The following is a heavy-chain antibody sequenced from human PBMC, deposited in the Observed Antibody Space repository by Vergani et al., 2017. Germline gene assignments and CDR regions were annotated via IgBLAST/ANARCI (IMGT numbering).Heavy chain of an antibody. CDR3: ARGSMVRGVMDYYYYGMDV. V-gene: IGHV4-61*02. CDR2: IYTSGST. Sequence: QVQLQESGPGLVKPSQTLSLTCTVSGGPISSGSYYWSWIRQPAGKGLEWIGRIYTSGSTNYNPSLKSRVTISVDTSKNQFSLKLSSVTAADTAVYYCARGSMVRGVMDYYYYGMDVWGQGTTVTVSS. J-gene: IGHJ6*02. CDR1: GGPISSGSYY. D-gene: IGHD3-10*01.